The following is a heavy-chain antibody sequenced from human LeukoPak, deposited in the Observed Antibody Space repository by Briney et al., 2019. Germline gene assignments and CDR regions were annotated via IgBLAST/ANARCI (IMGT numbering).Heavy chain of an antibody. V-gene: IGHV3-23*01. CDR2: ISGSGGST. Sequence: PGGSLRLSCAASGFTFDIFAMSWIRQAPGRGLEWVSTISGSGGSTYYADSVKGRFTISRDNSKNTLYLQMNSLRAEDTAVYYCAKGSGQYYYYMDVWGKGTTVTVSS. J-gene: IGHJ6*03. CDR1: GFTFDIFA. CDR3: AKGSGQYYYYMDV. D-gene: IGHD7-27*01.